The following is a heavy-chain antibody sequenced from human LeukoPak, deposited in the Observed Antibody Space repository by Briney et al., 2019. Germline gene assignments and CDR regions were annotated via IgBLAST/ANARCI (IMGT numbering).Heavy chain of an antibody. CDR3: AKQGFGC. CDR2: ISYDGSNK. Sequence: GGSLRLSCAASGFTFSSYAMHWVRQAPGKGLEWVAVISYDGSNKYYADSVKGRFTISRDNSKNTMYLQMNSLRAEDTAVYYCAKQGFGCWGQGTLVTVSS. J-gene: IGHJ4*02. V-gene: IGHV3-30-3*02. CDR1: GFTFSSYA.